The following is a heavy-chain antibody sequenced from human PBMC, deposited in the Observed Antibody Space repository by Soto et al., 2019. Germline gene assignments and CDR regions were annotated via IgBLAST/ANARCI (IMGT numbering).Heavy chain of an antibody. D-gene: IGHD5-12*01. V-gene: IGHV4-30-4*01. J-gene: IGHJ5*02. CDR2: IYYSGST. CDR3: AREGVHGATKWFDP. CDR1: GGSTSSGDYY. Sequence: PSETQSLTCTVSGGSTSSGDYYWSWIRQPPGKGLEWIGYIYYSGSTYYNPSLQSRVTISVDTSKNQFSLKLSSVTAADTAVYYCAREGVHGATKWFDPSGQGTPVIGS.